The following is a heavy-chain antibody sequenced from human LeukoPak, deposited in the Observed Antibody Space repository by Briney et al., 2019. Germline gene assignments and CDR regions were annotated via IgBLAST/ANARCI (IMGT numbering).Heavy chain of an antibody. Sequence: SETLSLTCAVNGGSFSGNYWSWIRQPPGKGLEWIGEINHSGSTNYNPSLKSRVTISVDTSKNQFSLKLSSVTAADTAVYYCARGVWFGDVIWFDPWGQGTLVSVSS. D-gene: IGHD3-10*01. CDR3: ARGVWFGDVIWFDP. CDR1: GGSFSGNY. J-gene: IGHJ5*02. V-gene: IGHV4-34*01. CDR2: INHSGST.